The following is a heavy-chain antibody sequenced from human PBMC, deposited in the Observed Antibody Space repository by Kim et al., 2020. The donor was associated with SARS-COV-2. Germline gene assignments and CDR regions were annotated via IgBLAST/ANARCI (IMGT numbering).Heavy chain of an antibody. J-gene: IGHJ4*02. D-gene: IGHD2-21*01. Sequence: GGSLRLSCAASGFTFTKVWLSWVRQAPGKGLEWVGRIRSKADGGTADYAAPVKGRFTISRDDSKNTLYLQMNGLRAEDTAFYHCTTDYERIGGLCDGETCSPASLWCKGSLVTVSS. CDR2: IRSKADGGTA. V-gene: IGHV3-15*01. CDR1: GFTFTKVW. CDR3: TTDYERIGGLCDGETCSPASL.